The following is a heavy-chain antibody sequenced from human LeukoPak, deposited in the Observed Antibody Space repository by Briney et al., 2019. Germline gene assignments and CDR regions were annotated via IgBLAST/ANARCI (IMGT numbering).Heavy chain of an antibody. J-gene: IGHJ4*02. CDR2: ISGDGGST. CDR3: AKGDYGGKRYYFDY. D-gene: IGHD4-23*01. Sequence: TGGSLRLSCAASAFTFSNYAMNWVRQAPRKRLEWVSAISGDGGSTYYADSAKGRFTISRDNSKNMLYLQMNILRAEDTAVYYCAKGDYGGKRYYFDYWGQGTLVTVSS. CDR1: AFTFSNYA. V-gene: IGHV3-23*01.